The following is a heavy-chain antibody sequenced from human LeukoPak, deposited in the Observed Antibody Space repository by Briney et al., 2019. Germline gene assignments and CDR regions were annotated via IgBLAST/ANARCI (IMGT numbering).Heavy chain of an antibody. CDR2: INHSGST. V-gene: IGHV4-34*01. Sequence: SETLSLTCAVYGGSFSGYYWSWIRQPPREGLEWIGEINHSGSTNYNPSLKSRVTISLDTSKNQFSLKLTSVTAADTAVYYCAREKDIVATTSPYGYWGQGTLVTVSS. J-gene: IGHJ4*02. CDR3: AREKDIVATTSPYGY. CDR1: GGSFSGYY. D-gene: IGHD5-12*01.